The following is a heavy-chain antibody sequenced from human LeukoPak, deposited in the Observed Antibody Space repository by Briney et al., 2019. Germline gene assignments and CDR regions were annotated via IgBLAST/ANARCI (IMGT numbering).Heavy chain of an antibody. CDR2: LYHSGST. D-gene: IGHD2-15*01. CDR1: GYSISSGYY. Sequence: PSETLSLTCAVSGYSISSGYYWGWIRQPPGKGLEWLGSLYHSGSTFYNPSLKSRVTMSVDTSKNQFSLKLSSVTAADTAVYYCTRVYCSGDSCYHFDYWGQGTLVTVSS. J-gene: IGHJ4*02. V-gene: IGHV4-38-2*01. CDR3: TRVYCSGDSCYHFDY.